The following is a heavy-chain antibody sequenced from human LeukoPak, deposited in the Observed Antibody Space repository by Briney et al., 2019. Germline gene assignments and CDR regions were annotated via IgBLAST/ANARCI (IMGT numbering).Heavy chain of an antibody. CDR3: ARGVKTTVTNENWFDP. CDR2: INHSGST. Sequence: SETLSLTCAVYGGSFSGYYWSWNRQPPGKGLEWIGEINHSGSTNYNPSLKSRVTISVDTSKNQFSLKLSSVTAADTAVYYCARGVKTTVTNENWFDPWGQGTLVTVSS. CDR1: GGSFSGYY. J-gene: IGHJ5*02. D-gene: IGHD4-17*01. V-gene: IGHV4-34*01.